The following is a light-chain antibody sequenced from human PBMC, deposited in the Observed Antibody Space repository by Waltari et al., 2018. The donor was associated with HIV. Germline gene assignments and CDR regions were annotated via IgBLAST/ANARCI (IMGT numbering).Light chain of an antibody. Sequence: DIQLTQSPSTLSASVGDTVTITCRASQRIGPWLDWYQQKPGKAPKLVIYKASSLEIGIPSRFSGSVSGTQFTLTITSLQPDDFGTYYCQQMNSFTFGPGTKVD. V-gene: IGKV1-5*03. CDR2: KAS. J-gene: IGKJ3*01. CDR1: QRIGPW. CDR3: QQMNSFT.